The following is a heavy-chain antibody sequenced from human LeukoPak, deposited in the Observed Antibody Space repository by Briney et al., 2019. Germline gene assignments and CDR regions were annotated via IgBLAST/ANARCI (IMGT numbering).Heavy chain of an antibody. CDR2: IYYSGST. V-gene: IGHV4-31*03. D-gene: IGHD3-3*01. CDR3: ARYRGYDFWSGYHAYYYDY. Sequence: SQTLSLTCTVSGGSISSGGYYWSWIRQHPGKGLEWIGYIYYSGSTYYNPSLKSRVTMTVDTSKNQFSLKLSSVTAADTAVYYCARYRGYDFWSGYHAYYYDYWGQGTLVTVSS. J-gene: IGHJ4*02. CDR1: GGSISSGGYY.